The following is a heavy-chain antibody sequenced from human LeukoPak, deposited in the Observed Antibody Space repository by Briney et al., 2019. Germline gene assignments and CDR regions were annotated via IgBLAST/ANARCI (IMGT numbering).Heavy chain of an antibody. D-gene: IGHD5-12*01. CDR2: IKQDGSEK. J-gene: IGHJ4*02. V-gene: IGHV3-7*01. CDR1: GFTFSSYW. Sequence: PGGSLRLSCAASGFTFSSYWMSWVRQAPGKGLEWVANIKQDGSEKYYVDSVKGRFTISRDNAKNSLYLQMNSLRAEDTAVYYCASGRYSGYDPRPDYWGQGTLVTVSS. CDR3: ASGRYSGYDPRPDY.